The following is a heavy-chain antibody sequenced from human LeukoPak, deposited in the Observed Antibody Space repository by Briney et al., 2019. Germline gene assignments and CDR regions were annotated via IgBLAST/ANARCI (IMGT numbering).Heavy chain of an antibody. CDR2: IYYSGST. D-gene: IGHD6-19*01. J-gene: IGHJ4*02. CDR3: ASQYSSGWYDY. V-gene: IGHV4-59*01. Sequence: SETLSLTCTVSGGSISSYYWSWIRQPPGKGLEWIGYIYYSGSTNYNPSLKSRVTISVDTSKNQFSLKLSSATAADTAVYYCASQYSSGWYDYRGQGTLVTVSS. CDR1: GGSISSYY.